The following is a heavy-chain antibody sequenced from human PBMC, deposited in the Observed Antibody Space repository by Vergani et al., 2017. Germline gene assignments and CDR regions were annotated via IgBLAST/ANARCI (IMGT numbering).Heavy chain of an antibody. CDR2: ISGSGGST. J-gene: IGHJ6*02. V-gene: IGHV3-23*01. Sequence: EVQLLESGGGLVQPGGSLRLSCAASGFTFSSYAMSWVRQAPGKGLEWVSAISGSGGSTYYADSVKGRFTISRDNSKNTLYLQMNSLRAEDTAVYYCAKVSSFFWSGYYGDDYYYGMDVWGQGTTVTVSS. CDR3: AKVSSFFWSGYYGDDYYYGMDV. D-gene: IGHD3-3*01. CDR1: GFTFSSYA.